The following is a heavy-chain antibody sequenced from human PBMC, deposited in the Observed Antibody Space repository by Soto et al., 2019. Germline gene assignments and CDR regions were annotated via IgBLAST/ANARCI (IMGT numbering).Heavy chain of an antibody. Sequence: GGSLRLSCAGSGFTFRSSTMSWVRQAPGKGLEWVSSISSSSSYIYYADSLKGRFTISRDNAKNSLYLQLSSLRAEDTAVYYCARDLGEMYAIWGQGALVTVSS. CDR2: ISSSSSYI. D-gene: IGHD2-8*01. CDR3: ARDLGEMYAI. V-gene: IGHV3-21*01. CDR1: GFTFRSST. J-gene: IGHJ4*02.